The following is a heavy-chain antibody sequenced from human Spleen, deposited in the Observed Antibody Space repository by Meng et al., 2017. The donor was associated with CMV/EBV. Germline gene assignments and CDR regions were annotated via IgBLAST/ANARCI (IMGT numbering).Heavy chain of an antibody. D-gene: IGHD5-18*01. V-gene: IGHV3-9*01. CDR1: GLTFSDYA. J-gene: IGHJ4*02. CDR2: VSWNSVII. Sequence: SLRLSCAASGLTFSDYAMHWVRQTPGKGLQWVSGVSWNSVIITYADSVKGRFTISRDNAKNSLYLQMNSLGAEDTAFYYCANSQYTYGPFDSWGQGTLVTVSS. CDR3: ANSQYTYGPFDS.